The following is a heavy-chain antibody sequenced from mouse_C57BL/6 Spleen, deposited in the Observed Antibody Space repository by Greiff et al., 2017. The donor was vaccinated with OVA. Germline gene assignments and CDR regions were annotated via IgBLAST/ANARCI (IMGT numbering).Heavy chain of an antibody. CDR1: GYAFSSSW. Sequence: QVQLQQSGPELVKPGASVKISCKASGYAFSSSWMNWVKQRPGKGLEWIGRIYPGDGDTNYNGKFKGKATLTADKSSSTAYMQLSSLTSEDSAVYFCARWVPLRPVGGYFDVWGTGTTVTVAS. V-gene: IGHV1-82*01. CDR2: IYPGDGDT. D-gene: IGHD1-2*01. J-gene: IGHJ1*03. CDR3: ARWVPLRPVGGYFDV.